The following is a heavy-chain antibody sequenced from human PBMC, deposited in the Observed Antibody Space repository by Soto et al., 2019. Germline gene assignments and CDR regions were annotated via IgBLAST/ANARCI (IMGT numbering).Heavy chain of an antibody. D-gene: IGHD2-2*01. Sequence: QVQLVESGGGLVKPGGSLRLSCAASGCTFSDYYMSWIRQAPGKGLEWVSYISSSSSYTNYADSVKGRFTISRDNAKNSLYLQMNSLRAEDTAVYYCARDLRDIVVVPAADAFDIWGQGTMVTVSS. CDR1: GCTFSDYY. CDR3: ARDLRDIVVVPAADAFDI. V-gene: IGHV3-11*06. J-gene: IGHJ3*02. CDR2: ISSSSSYT.